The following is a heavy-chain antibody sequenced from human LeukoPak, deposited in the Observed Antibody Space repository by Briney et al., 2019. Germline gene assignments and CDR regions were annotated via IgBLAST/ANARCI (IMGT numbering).Heavy chain of an antibody. CDR1: GYTFTGNY. Sequence: ASVKVSCKASGYTFTGNYMHWVRQAPGQGLEWMGWIFPNSGGTEYALKFQGRVTMTRDTSISTAYMELSSLRSDDTAVYYCVAVTYTNYDDFDYWGQGTLVTVSS. V-gene: IGHV1-2*02. CDR2: IFPNSGGT. D-gene: IGHD4-4*01. J-gene: IGHJ4*02. CDR3: VAVTYTNYDDFDY.